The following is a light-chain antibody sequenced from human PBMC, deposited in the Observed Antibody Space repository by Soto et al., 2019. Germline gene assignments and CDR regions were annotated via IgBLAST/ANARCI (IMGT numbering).Light chain of an antibody. Sequence: QSVLTQSPSASGTPGQRVTISCSGSSSNIGSNTVNWYQQLQGTAPKLLICSNNQRPSGVPDRFSGSKSGTSASLAISGLQSEDEADYYCAAWDDSLNGVVFGGGTKLTVL. CDR1: SSNIGSNT. J-gene: IGLJ2*01. V-gene: IGLV1-44*01. CDR3: AAWDDSLNGVV. CDR2: SNN.